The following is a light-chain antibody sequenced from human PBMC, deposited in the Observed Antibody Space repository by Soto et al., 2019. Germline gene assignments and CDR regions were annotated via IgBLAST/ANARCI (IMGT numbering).Light chain of an antibody. CDR1: QRLLYSSDNKNF. Sequence: DIVMTQSPDSLAVSLGERATINCKSSQRLLYSSDNKNFLAWYQQKPGQPPKLLIYWASTRESGVPDRFSGGGSGTDFTLTISSLQAEDVAVYYCQQYYTTPPTFGPGTKVDIK. J-gene: IGKJ3*01. CDR3: QQYYTTPPT. V-gene: IGKV4-1*01. CDR2: WAS.